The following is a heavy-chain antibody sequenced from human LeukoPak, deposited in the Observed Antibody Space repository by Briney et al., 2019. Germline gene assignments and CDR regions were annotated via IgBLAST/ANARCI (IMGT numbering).Heavy chain of an antibody. D-gene: IGHD2-2*02. CDR2: IYYSGTT. CDR1: GGSFSSGSYY. J-gene: IGHJ5*01. V-gene: IGHV4-39*01. Sequence: SETLSLTCTVSGGSFSSGSYYWGWLRQPPGKGLEWIGSIYYSGTTYYNPPLKSRVTISVDTSENQFSLKLSSVTAADTAVYYCARHREAYTNSWFHYWGQGTLVTVSS. CDR3: ARHREAYTNSWFHY.